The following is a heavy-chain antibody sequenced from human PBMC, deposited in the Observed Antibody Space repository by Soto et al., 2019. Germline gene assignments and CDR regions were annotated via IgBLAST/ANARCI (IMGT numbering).Heavy chain of an antibody. CDR3: ARGPSGTIFGVVIYSWHGMDV. CDR2: IIPIFGTA. V-gene: IGHV1-69*01. D-gene: IGHD3-3*01. J-gene: IGHJ6*02. CDR1: GGTFSSYA. Sequence: SVKVSCKASGGTFSSYAISWVRQAPGQGLEWMGGIIPIFGTANYAQKFQGRVTITADEPTSTAYMELSSLRSEDTAVYYCARGPSGTIFGVVIYSWHGMDVWGQGTTVTVSS.